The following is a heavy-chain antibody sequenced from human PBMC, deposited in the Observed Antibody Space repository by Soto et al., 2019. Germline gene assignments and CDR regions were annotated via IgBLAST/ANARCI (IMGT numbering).Heavy chain of an antibody. CDR1: GYSFTTYW. CDR2: IYPGDSRT. J-gene: IGHJ1*01. V-gene: IGHV5-51*01. CDR3: TRFTYSTSVRYFLH. Sequence: PGESLKISCKSSGYSFTTYWIAWVRQMPGKGLEWVAIIYPGDSRTTYSPSFQGRVTISADRSTSTAYLQWSILQASDTGIYYCTRFTYSTSVRYFLHWGQGTLVTVSS. D-gene: IGHD2-21*01.